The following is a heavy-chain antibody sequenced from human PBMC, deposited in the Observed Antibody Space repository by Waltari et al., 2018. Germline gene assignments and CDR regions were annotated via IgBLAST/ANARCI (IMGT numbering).Heavy chain of an antibody. V-gene: IGHV1-24*01. CDR3: ATWITMVQGVTANWFDP. CDR2: FDPEECKT. CDR1: GYTLTELS. J-gene: IGHJ5*02. D-gene: IGHD3-10*01. Sequence: QVQLVQSGAEVKKPGASVKVSCKVSGYTLTELSMHWVRQAPGKGLEWMGGFDPEECKTIYAQKFQGRVTMTEDTSTDTAYMELSRLRSEDTAVYYCATWITMVQGVTANWFDPWGQGTLVTVSS.